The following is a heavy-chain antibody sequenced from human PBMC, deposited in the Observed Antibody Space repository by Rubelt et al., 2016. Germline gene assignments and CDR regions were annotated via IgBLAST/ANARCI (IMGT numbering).Heavy chain of an antibody. V-gene: IGHV3-53*01. CDR1: GFTVSSNY. CDR3: ARGGGTITGTNYGMDV. J-gene: IGHJ6*02. D-gene: IGHD1-7*01. Sequence: EVQLVESGGDLVQPGGSLRLSCAASGFTVSSNYMSWVRQAPGKELEWVSVIYSGGSMYYADSVKGRFTISRDTSKNTLYLQRKGLRAEDTAVYYCARGGGTITGTNYGMDVWGQGTTVTVSS. CDR2: IYSGGSM.